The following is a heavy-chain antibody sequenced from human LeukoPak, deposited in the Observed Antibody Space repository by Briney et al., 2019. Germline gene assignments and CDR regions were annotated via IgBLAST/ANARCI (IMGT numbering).Heavy chain of an antibody. CDR1: GYSISSGYF. CDR2: IFLGGST. J-gene: IGHJ4*02. CDR3: ARDHSSGYKTFDY. V-gene: IGHV4-38-2*02. Sequence: PSETLSLTCSVSGYSISSGYFWGWIRQPPGKGLEWIGSIFLGGSTYYNPSLKSRVSISVETSKDNLSLELRSVTAADTAVYYCARDHSSGYKTFDYWGQGTLVTVSS. D-gene: IGHD3-22*01.